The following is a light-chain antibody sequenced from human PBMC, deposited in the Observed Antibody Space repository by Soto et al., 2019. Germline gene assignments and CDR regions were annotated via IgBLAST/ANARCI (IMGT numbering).Light chain of an antibody. Sequence: EIVKTQSPATLSVSPGERATLSCRASQSVISNLAWYQQKPGQAPRLLIYDASSRATGIPDRFRGGGSGTDFTLTISRLEPEDFAVYYCQQFSSYPLTFGGGTKVDI. CDR2: DAS. CDR3: QQFSSYPLT. V-gene: IGKV3-20*01. J-gene: IGKJ4*01. CDR1: QSVISN.